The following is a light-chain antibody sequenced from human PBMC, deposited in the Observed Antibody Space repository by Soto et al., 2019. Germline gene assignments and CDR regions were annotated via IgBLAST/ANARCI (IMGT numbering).Light chain of an antibody. V-gene: IGLV1-40*01. Sequence: QSVLTQPPSVSGAPGQRVTISCTGSSSNIGAGYNVHWYQQLPGTAPKLLIYCNSNRPSGVPDRFSGSKSGTSASLAITGLQAEDEADYDCQSYESSLRGGVFGGGTKRTVL. CDR1: SSNIGAGYN. CDR2: CNS. CDR3: QSYESSLRGGV. J-gene: IGLJ3*02.